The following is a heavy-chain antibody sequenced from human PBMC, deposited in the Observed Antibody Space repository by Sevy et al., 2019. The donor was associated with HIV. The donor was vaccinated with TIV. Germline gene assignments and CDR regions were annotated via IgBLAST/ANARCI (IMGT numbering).Heavy chain of an antibody. CDR3: ARRPDLGVVILTGVLDV. Sequence: GGSLRLSCAASGFSFSSYAMSWVRRTPGKGLQWVSDRSGSGGSTDYADSVKGRFTIFRDNSRNPVYLQMNSLRAEDTAVYYCARRPDLGVVILTGVLDVWGQGTTVTVSS. J-gene: IGHJ6*02. D-gene: IGHD3-3*01. CDR2: RSGSGGST. V-gene: IGHV3-23*01. CDR1: GFSFSSYA.